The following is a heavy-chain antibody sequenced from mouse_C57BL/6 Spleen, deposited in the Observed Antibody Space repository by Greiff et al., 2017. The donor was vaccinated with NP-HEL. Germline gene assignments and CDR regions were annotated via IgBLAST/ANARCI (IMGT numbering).Heavy chain of an antibody. CDR2: IDPEDGET. V-gene: IGHV14-2*01. J-gene: IGHJ2*01. Sequence: VQLKESGAELVKPGASVKLSCTASGFNIKDYYMHWVKQRTEQGLEWIGRIDPEDGETKYAPKFQGKATITADTSSNTAYLQLSSLTSEDTAVDYCARSSTTVVAIDYWGQGTTLTVSS. D-gene: IGHD1-1*01. CDR1: GFNIKDYY. CDR3: ARSSTTVVAIDY.